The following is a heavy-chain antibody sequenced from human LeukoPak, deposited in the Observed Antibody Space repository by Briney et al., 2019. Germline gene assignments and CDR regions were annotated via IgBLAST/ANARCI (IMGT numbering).Heavy chain of an antibody. V-gene: IGHV3-23*01. D-gene: IGHD1-26*01. CDR1: GFTFSSYA. CDR3: AKGIVGATGLFDY. CDR2: ISGSGGST. J-gene: IGHJ4*02. Sequence: GGSLRLSCAASGFTFSSYAMSWVRQAPGKGLEWVSAISGSGGSTYYADSVKGRFTISRDNSKNTLYLQMNSLRAQDTAVYDCAKGIVGATGLFDYWGQGTLVTVSS.